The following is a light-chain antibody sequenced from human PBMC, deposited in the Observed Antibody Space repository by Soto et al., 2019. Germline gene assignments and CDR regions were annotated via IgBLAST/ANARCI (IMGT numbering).Light chain of an antibody. CDR3: QQYGNSPFT. CDR2: GAS. Sequence: EIVLTQSPGTLSLSPGERATLSCRASQSVASTYLAWYQQKPGQAPRLLIYGASSRATGIPDRFSGSGSGTDFTLTISRLAPEDFALYYCQQYGNSPFTVGPGTKVDIK. J-gene: IGKJ3*01. V-gene: IGKV3-20*01. CDR1: QSVASTY.